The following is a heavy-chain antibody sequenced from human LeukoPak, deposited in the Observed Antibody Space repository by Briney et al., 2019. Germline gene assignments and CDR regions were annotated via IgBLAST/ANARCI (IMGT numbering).Heavy chain of an antibody. CDR2: IIPIFGTA. Sequence: SVKVSCKASGGTFSSYAISWVRQAPGQGLEWMGGIIPIFGTANYAQKFQGRVTITTDESTSTAYMELSSLRPEDTAVYYCARDDFWSGYPDYWGQRTLVTVSS. CDR1: GGTFSSYA. V-gene: IGHV1-69*05. J-gene: IGHJ4*02. D-gene: IGHD3-3*01. CDR3: ARDDFWSGYPDY.